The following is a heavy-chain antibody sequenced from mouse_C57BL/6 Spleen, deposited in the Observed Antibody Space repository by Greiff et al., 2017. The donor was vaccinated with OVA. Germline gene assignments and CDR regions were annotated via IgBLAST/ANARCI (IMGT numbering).Heavy chain of an antibody. Sequence: VMLVEPGPGLVAPSQSLSITCTVSGFSLTSYGVSWVRQPPGKGLEWLGVIWGDGSTTYHSALISRLSISKDNSKSQVSLELNSLQTDDTATYDCAKPSTMITDDYAMDYWGQGTSVTVSS. CDR2: IWGDGST. J-gene: IGHJ4*01. CDR1: GFSLTSYG. CDR3: AKPSTMITDDYAMDY. D-gene: IGHD2-4*01. V-gene: IGHV2-3*01.